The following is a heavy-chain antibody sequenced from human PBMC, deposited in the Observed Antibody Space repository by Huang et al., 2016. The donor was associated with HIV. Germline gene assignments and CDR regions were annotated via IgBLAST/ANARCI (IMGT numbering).Heavy chain of an antibody. J-gene: IGHJ6*02. CDR3: ATKTGAMDI. Sequence: VESGGRFVQPGGSIRLSCVGATLTFGAYWWSWVRQAPGKGQEWVANIRQDESEKYYVDSVKVRFNISRDNAKKVLFLEMNNVTVEDTSTYYCATKTGAMDIWGQGTTVTVS. CDR2: IRQDESEK. D-gene: IGHD1-7*01. CDR1: TLTFGAYW. V-gene: IGHV3-7*03.